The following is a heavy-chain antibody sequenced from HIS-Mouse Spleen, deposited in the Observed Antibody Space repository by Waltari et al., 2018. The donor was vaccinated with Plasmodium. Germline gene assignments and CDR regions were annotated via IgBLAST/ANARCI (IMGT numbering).Heavy chain of an antibody. J-gene: IGHJ4*02. CDR2: IYYSGST. CDR3: ARDRITGTSYFDY. CDR1: GGSISSSSYY. V-gene: IGHV4-39*07. D-gene: IGHD1-7*01. Sequence: GLVKPSETLSLTCTVSGGSISSSSYYWGWIRQTPGKGLEWIGSIYYSGSTYYNPSLKSRVTISVDTSKNQFSLKLSSVTAADTAVYYCARDRITGTSYFDYWGQGTLVTVSS.